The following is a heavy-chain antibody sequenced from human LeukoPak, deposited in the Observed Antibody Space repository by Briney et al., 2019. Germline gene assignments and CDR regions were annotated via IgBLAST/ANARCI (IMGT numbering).Heavy chain of an antibody. Sequence: GGSLRLSCAASGFTFSSYGMHWVRRAPGKGLEWVAFIRYDGSNSYYADSVKGRFTISRDNSKNTLYLQMNSLRAEDTAVYYCAKDLAYSSSWYFFDYWGQGTLVTVSS. D-gene: IGHD6-13*01. CDR3: AKDLAYSSSWYFFDY. J-gene: IGHJ4*02. CDR1: GFTFSSYG. CDR2: IRYDGSNS. V-gene: IGHV3-30*02.